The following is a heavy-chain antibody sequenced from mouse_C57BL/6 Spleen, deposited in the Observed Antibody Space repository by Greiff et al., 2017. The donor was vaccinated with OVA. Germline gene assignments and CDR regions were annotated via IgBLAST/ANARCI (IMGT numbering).Heavy chain of an antibody. CDR1: GFSLTSYG. D-gene: IGHD1-1*01. J-gene: IGHJ3*01. V-gene: IGHV2-6*02. CDR3: GGKEDGSSYEFAY. CDR2: IWSDGST. Sequence: QVQLKESGPGLVAPSQSLSITCTVSGFSLTSYGVHWVRQPPGKGLEWLVVIWSDGSTIYNSDIKSRLSTSKDNSKSQVFLKMNSLQTDDTAMYYCGGKEDGSSYEFAYWGQGTMVTVSA.